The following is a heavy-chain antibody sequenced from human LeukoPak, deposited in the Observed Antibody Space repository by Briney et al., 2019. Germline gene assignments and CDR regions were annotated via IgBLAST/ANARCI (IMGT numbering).Heavy chain of an antibody. V-gene: IGHV3-48*03. CDR2: ISSSGNTI. CDR1: GFSFSSYE. J-gene: IGHJ4*02. Sequence: GGSLRLSCAASGFSFSSYEMNWDRQAPGKGLEWVSYISSSGNTIYYADSVRGRFTISRDNAKNSLYLQMNSLRAEDTAVYYCAKHPQDWGQGTLVSVSS. CDR3: AKHPQD.